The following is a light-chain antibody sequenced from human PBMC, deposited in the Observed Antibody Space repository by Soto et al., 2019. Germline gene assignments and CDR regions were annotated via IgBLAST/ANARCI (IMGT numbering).Light chain of an antibody. CDR1: QSVSGSY. CDR3: QQRSNWPPSIT. Sequence: EIVFTQSPGTLSLSPGERATLSCRSSQSVSGSYLAWYQQKPGQAPRLLIYDASNRATGIPARFSGSGSGTDFTLTISSLEPEDFAVYYCQQRSNWPPSITFGQGTRLEI. CDR2: DAS. V-gene: IGKV3-11*01. J-gene: IGKJ5*01.